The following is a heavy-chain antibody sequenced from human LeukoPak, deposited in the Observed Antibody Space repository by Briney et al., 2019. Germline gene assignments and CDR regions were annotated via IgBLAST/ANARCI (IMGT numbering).Heavy chain of an antibody. CDR1: GGSISSGDYY. Sequence: SETLSLTCTVSGGSISSGDYYWSWIRQPPGKGLEWIGYIYYSGSTYYNPSLKSRVTISVDTSKNQFSLKLSSVTAADMAVYYCARDPKYCGGDCYSYLGPSDAFDIWGQGTMVTVSS. D-gene: IGHD2-21*01. CDR3: ARDPKYCGGDCYSYLGPSDAFDI. J-gene: IGHJ3*02. V-gene: IGHV4-30-4*08. CDR2: IYYSGST.